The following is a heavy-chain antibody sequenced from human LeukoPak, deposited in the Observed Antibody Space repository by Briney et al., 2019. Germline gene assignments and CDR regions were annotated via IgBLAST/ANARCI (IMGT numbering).Heavy chain of an antibody. D-gene: IGHD6-6*01. J-gene: IGHJ6*03. Sequence: PSETLSLTCTVSGYSISSGYYWGWIRQPPGKGLEWIGSIYHSGSTYYNPSLKSRVTISVDTSKNQFSLKLSSVTAADTAVYYCARIGGDSSSFKYYYYYYMDVWGKGTTVTVSS. CDR2: IYHSGST. V-gene: IGHV4-38-2*02. CDR1: GYSISSGYY. CDR3: ARIGGDSSSFKYYYYYYMDV.